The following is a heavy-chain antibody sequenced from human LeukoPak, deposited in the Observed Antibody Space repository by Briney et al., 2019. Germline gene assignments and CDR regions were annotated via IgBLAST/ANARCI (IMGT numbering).Heavy chain of an antibody. CDR3: ARGPLGHYYDSSGYSHFDY. V-gene: IGHV4-61*01. D-gene: IGHD3-22*01. Sequence: SETLSLTCTVSGGSVSSGSYYWSWIRQPPGKGLEWIGYIYYSGGTNYNPSLKSRVTISVDTSKNQFSLKLSSVTAADTAVYYCARGPLGHYYDSSGYSHFDYWGQGTLVTVSS. CDR2: IYYSGGT. CDR1: GGSVSSGSYY. J-gene: IGHJ4*02.